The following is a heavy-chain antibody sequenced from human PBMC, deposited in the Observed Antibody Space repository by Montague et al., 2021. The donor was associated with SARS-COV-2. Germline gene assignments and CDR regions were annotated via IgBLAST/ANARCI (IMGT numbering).Heavy chain of an antibody. J-gene: IGHJ3*01. CDR2: VVHRGSS. CDR1: GGSFSDYY. V-gene: IGHV4-34*12. Sequence: SETLSLTCAVYGGSFSDYYWTWIRQAPGKGLEWIGEVVHRGSSSYNPSLQSRLTISVDRSKNQFSLRLTSVTAADTAVYYCARGLGTKVTVSS. CDR3: A.